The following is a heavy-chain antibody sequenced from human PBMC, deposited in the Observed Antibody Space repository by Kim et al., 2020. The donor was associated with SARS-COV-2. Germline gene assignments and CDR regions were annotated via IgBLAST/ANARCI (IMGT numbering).Heavy chain of an antibody. Sequence: GGSLRLSCAASGFTFSSYAMHWVRQAPGKGLEWVAVISYDGSNKYYVDSVKGRFTISRDNSKNTLYLQMNSLRAEDTAVYYCARARARGIAAAGTWGNFDYWGQGTLVTVSS. V-gene: IGHV3-30*04. CDR3: ARARARGIAAAGTWGNFDY. CDR1: GFTFSSYA. D-gene: IGHD6-13*01. J-gene: IGHJ4*02. CDR2: ISYDGSNK.